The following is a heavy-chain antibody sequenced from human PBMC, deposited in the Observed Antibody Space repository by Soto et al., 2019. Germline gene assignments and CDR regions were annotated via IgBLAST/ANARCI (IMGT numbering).Heavy chain of an antibody. D-gene: IGHD2-15*01. J-gene: IGHJ5*02. V-gene: IGHV6-1*01. CDR1: GDSVSSNSAA. Sequence: SQTLSLTCAISGDSVSSNSAAWNWIRQSPSRGLEWLGRTYYRSKWYNDYAVSVKSRITINPDTSKNQFSLQLNSVTPEDTAVYYCARDLGEDVVVVAATTGWFDPWGQGTLVTVSS. CDR3: ARDLGEDVVVVAATTGWFDP. CDR2: TYYRSKWYN.